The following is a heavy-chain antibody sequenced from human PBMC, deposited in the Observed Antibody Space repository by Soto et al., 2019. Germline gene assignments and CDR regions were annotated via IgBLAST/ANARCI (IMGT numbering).Heavy chain of an antibody. Sequence: QITLKESGPTLVKPTQTVTLTCTFSGFSLSTSGVGVGWIRQPQGKALEWLALIYWNDDKHYSPSLKSRLTISNDTSKNQVGITMTNIDPVDTATYYCAHRSFAIDAFDVSGEGTMDTVSS. J-gene: IGHJ3*01. CDR1: GFSLSTSGVG. CDR2: IYWNDDK. CDR3: AHRSFAIDAFDV. V-gene: IGHV2-5*01. D-gene: IGHD3-3*01.